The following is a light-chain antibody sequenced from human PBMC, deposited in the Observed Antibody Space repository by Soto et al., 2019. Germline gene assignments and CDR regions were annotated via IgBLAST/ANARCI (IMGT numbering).Light chain of an antibody. Sequence: EVVLTQSPGTLSLSPGESATLSCRASQSVSNNYFAWYQQKPGQAPRLLIFGSSDRATGIPDRFSGSGSGTDFTLTISRLEPEEFAVYYCHQYGSSPPYTLGQGTKLEIK. CDR2: GSS. V-gene: IGKV3-20*01. CDR3: HQYGSSPPYT. CDR1: QSVSNNY. J-gene: IGKJ2*01.